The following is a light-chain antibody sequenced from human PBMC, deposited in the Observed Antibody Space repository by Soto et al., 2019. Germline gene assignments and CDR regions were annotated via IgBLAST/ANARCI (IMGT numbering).Light chain of an antibody. J-gene: IGLJ1*01. CDR3: SSYTSSSTPGV. CDR1: SSDVGGYKY. Sequence: QSALTQPASVSGSPGQSITISCTGTSSDVGGYKYVSWYQQHPGKAPKLMIYDVSNRPSGVSNRFSGSKSGNTASLTISGLQAEDEADYYRSSYTSSSTPGVFGTGTKLTVL. CDR2: DVS. V-gene: IGLV2-14*01.